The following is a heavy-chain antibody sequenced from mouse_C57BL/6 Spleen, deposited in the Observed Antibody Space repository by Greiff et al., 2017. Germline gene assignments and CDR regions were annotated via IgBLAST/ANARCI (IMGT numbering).Heavy chain of an antibody. J-gene: IGHJ2*01. CDR1: GFTFSDYG. D-gene: IGHD2-1*01. CDR2: ISSGSSTI. V-gene: IGHV5-17*01. CDR3: ASVYYGNYGGDY. Sequence: EVKLVESGGGLVKPGGSLKLSCAASGFTFSDYGMHWVRQAPEKGLEWVAYISSGSSTIYYADTVKGRFTISRDNAKNTLFLQMTSVRSEDTAMYYCASVYYGNYGGDYWGQGTTLTVSS.